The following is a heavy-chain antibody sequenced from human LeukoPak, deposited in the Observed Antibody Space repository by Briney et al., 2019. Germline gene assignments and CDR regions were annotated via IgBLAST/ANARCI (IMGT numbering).Heavy chain of an antibody. V-gene: IGHV3-23*01. D-gene: IGHD5-24*01. CDR1: GFTFSSYA. CDR2: ISGSGGST. J-gene: IGHJ4*02. Sequence: GGSLRLSCAASGFTFSSYAMSWVRQAPGKGLEWVSAISGSGGSTFYADSVKGRFTISRDNSKNTLYQQMNSLRAEDTAGYYCAKAPSARPEGDFDYWGQGTLVTVSS. CDR3: AKAPSARPEGDFDY.